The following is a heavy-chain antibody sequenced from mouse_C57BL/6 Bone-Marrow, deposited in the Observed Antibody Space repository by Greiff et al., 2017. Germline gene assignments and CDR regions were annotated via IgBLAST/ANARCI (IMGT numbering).Heavy chain of an antibody. V-gene: IGHV1-54*01. CDR1: GYAFTNYL. D-gene: IGHD4-1*01. J-gene: IGHJ2*01. CDR2: INPGSGGT. Sequence: QVQLQQSGAELVRPGTSVKVSCKASGYAFTNYLIEWVKQRPGQGLEWIGVINPGSGGTNYNEKFKGKATLTADKSSSTAYMQLSSLTSEDSAVYFCARCETGTGYYFDYWGQGTTLTVSS. CDR3: ARCETGTGYYFDY.